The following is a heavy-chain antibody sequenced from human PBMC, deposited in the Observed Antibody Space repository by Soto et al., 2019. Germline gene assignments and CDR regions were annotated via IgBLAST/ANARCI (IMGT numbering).Heavy chain of an antibody. CDR2: LYWDNTM. V-gene: IGHV2-5*02. D-gene: IGHD2-2*02. CDR1: AFSLYTRGVG. Sequence: QITLKESRPTLVKPTQTLTLTCSFSAFSLYTRGVGVGWVRQPPGKALELLALLYWDNTMRYSPSLKNSLTIAKGTSESQVVLTMTNMEPEDTGTYYCARYTTDTDFDVWGKGTTVTVSS. J-gene: IGHJ6*04. CDR3: ARYTTDTDFDV.